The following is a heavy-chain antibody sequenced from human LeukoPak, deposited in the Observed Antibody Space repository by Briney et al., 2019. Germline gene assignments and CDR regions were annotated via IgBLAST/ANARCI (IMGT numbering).Heavy chain of an antibody. D-gene: IGHD7-27*01. CDR3: VRALMGTSDH. J-gene: IGHJ4*02. CDR1: GFTFSRDW. CDR2: MNSDGSTT. Sequence: PGGSLRLSCAASGFTFSRDWMHWVRQGPGKGLVWVSRMNSDGSTTNYADSVKGRFIISRDNAKNTLYLQMNSLRAEDTAVYYCVRALMGTSDHWGQGSLVTVSS. V-gene: IGHV3-74*01.